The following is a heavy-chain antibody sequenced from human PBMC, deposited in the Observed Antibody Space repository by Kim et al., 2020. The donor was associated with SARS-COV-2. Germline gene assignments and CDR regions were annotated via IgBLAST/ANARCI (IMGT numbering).Heavy chain of an antibody. CDR2: ISAYNGNT. D-gene: IGHD6-13*01. CDR3: ARDRPRFSSSWFFSFDY. Sequence: ASVKVSCKASGYTFTSYGISWVRQAPGQGLEWMGWISAYNGNTNYAQKLQGRVTMTTDTSTSTAYMELRSLRSDDTAVYYCARDRPRFSSSWFFSFDYWGQGTLVTVSS. V-gene: IGHV1-18*04. J-gene: IGHJ4*02. CDR1: GYTFTSYG.